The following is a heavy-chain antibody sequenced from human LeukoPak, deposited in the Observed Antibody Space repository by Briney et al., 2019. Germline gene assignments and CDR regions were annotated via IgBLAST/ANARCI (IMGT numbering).Heavy chain of an antibody. V-gene: IGHV3-66*01. J-gene: IGHJ4*01. D-gene: IGHD6-19*01. CDR3: ARDSVAVAEIDY. Sequence: PGGSLRLSCAASGFIVSSKYMSWVRQAPGKGLEWVSVIYGGSTTYYADSVKGRFTISRDNTKNSLSLQMNSLRAEDTAIYYCARDSVAVAEIDYWGQGTLVTVSS. CDR1: GFIVSSKY. CDR2: IYGGSTT.